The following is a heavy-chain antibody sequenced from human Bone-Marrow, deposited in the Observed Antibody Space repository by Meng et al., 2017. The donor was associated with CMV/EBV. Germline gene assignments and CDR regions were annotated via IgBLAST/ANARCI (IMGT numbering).Heavy chain of an antibody. CDR3: ALNATTVYYYGMDV. D-gene: IGHD5-24*01. V-gene: IGHV3-30*03. CDR1: GFTFSSYS. Sequence: GESLKISCAASGFTFSSYSMNWVRQAPGKGLEWVAVISYDGSNKYYADSVKGRFTISRDNAKNSLYLQMNSLRAEDTAVYYCALNATTVYYYGMDVWGQGTTVTVSS. CDR2: ISYDGSNK. J-gene: IGHJ6*02.